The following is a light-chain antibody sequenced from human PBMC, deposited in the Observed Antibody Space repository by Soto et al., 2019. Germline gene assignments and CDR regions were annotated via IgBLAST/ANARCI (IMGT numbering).Light chain of an antibody. CDR1: SSDVGGYNY. CDR2: EVS. V-gene: IGLV2-14*01. J-gene: IGLJ1*01. CDR3: FSYTRSTAYV. Sequence: QSVLTQPPSVSGAPGQRVTIPCTGTSSDVGGYNYVSWYQLHPGKAPKLMLYEVSNRPSGVSNRFSASKSGNTASLTISGLQAEDEADYYCFSYTRSTAYVFGTGTKVTVL.